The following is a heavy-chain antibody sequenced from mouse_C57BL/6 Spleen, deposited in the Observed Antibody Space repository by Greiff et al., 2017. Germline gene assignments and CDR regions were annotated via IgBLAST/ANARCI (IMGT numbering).Heavy chain of an antibody. CDR2: ISDGGSST. D-gene: IGHD3-3*01. CDR1: GFTFSSYA. Sequence: EVQLVASGGGLVKPGGSLKLSCAASGFTFSSYAMSWVRQTPEKRLEWVATISDGGSSTYYPDNVKGRFTIARDNAKNNLYLQMSHLKSEDTAMYYCARGDLFAYWGQGTLVTVSA. CDR3: ARGDLFAY. J-gene: IGHJ3*01. V-gene: IGHV5-4*01.